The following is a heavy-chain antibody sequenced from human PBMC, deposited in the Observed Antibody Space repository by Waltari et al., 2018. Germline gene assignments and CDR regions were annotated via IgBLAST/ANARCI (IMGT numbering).Heavy chain of an antibody. D-gene: IGHD3-10*01. J-gene: IGHJ3*02. Sequence: QVQLQESGPGLVKPSETLSLTCTVSGGSISSYYLSWIRQPPGKGLEWIGYIYYSGSTNYNPSLKSRVTISVDTSKNQFSLKLSSVTAADTAVYYCAGAVLLWFGRAENAFDIWGQGTMVTVSS. CDR2: IYYSGST. V-gene: IGHV4-59*01. CDR1: GGSISSYY. CDR3: AGAVLLWFGRAENAFDI.